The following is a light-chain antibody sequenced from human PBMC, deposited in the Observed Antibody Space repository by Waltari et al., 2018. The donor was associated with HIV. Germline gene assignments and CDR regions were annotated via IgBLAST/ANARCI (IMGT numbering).Light chain of an antibody. CDR1: LNILFSSTNKNY. J-gene: IGKJ1*01. CDR3: QRYDSTPRT. CDR2: CAP. V-gene: IGKV4-1*01. Sequence: IVLTQSPDSLAVSLCERPTMNYKYSLNILFSSTNKNYLRWYPQRPDQPPRLLIYCAPSRESGVPERSTGSGWGTNVTLTSSRLQADHGAVYFRQRYDSTPRTFGQGAKV.